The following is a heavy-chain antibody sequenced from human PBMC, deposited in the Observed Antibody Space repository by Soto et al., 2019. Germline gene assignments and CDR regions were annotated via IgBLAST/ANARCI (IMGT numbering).Heavy chain of an antibody. Sequence: GGSLRLSCAASGFTFSSYAMSWVRQTPGKGLEWVSAISGSGGSTYYADSVKGRFTISRDNSKNTLYLQMNSLRAEDTAVYYCAKLRPTVTTHLSGFDIWGQGTMVTVSS. CDR3: AKLRPTVTTHLSGFDI. D-gene: IGHD4-17*01. J-gene: IGHJ3*02. V-gene: IGHV3-23*01. CDR2: ISGSGGST. CDR1: GFTFSSYA.